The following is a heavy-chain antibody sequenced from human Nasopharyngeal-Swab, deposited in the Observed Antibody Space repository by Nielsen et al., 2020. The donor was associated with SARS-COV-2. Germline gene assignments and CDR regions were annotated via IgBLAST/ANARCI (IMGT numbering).Heavy chain of an antibody. Sequence: GESLKISCAASGFTFSSYGMSWVRQAPGKGLEWVADIKSGGSSTYYADSVKGRFTISRDNSKNTLYLQMNSLRAEDTAVYYCAKDQGALFCNFGSCYSGPQSNYYYGMDVWGQGTTVTVSS. CDR1: GFTFSSYG. V-gene: IGHV3-23*03. D-gene: IGHD2-15*01. CDR3: AKDQGALFCNFGSCYSGPQSNYYYGMDV. J-gene: IGHJ6*02. CDR2: IKSGGSST.